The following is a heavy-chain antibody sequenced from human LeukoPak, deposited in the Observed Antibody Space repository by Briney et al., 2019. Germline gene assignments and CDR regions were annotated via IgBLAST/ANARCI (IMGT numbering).Heavy chain of an antibody. J-gene: IGHJ4*02. CDR1: GGTFSSYA. D-gene: IGHD3-22*01. Sequence: GASVKVSCKASGGTFSSYAISWVRQAPGQGLEWMGRILPIFGTANYAQKFQGRVTITADKSTSTAYMELSSLRSEDTAVYYCASASRYYYDSSGYYSERGWGQGTLVTVSS. CDR2: ILPIFGTA. CDR3: ASASRYYYDSSGYYSERG. V-gene: IGHV1-69*06.